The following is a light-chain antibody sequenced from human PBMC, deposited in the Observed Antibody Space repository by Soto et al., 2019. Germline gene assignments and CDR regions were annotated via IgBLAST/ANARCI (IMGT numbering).Light chain of an antibody. J-gene: IGLJ2*01. Sequence: NFMLTQPHSVSGSPGKTVIISCTRSSGSIASNYVQWYQQRPGSSPTTVIYEDNQRPSGVPDRFSGSIDSSSNSDSLTISGLETEDEADYFCQSYDATKQVFGGRSKLTDL. CDR1: SGSIASNY. CDR3: QSYDATKQV. CDR2: EDN. V-gene: IGLV6-57*01.